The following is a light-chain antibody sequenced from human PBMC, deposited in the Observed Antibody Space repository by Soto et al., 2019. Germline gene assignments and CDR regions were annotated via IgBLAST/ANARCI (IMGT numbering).Light chain of an antibody. J-gene: IGLJ2*01. CDR1: SRHTSFA. CDR3: QTWGTGTWV. CDR2: VNYNGSH. Sequence: QPVLTQSPSASASLGASVQLTCTLSSRHTSFAIAWHQQQPEKSPRYLMKVNYNGSHIKGDGVPDRFSGSSSGAERYLTISSLQSEDEADYYCQTWGTGTWVFGGGTKLTVL. V-gene: IGLV4-69*01.